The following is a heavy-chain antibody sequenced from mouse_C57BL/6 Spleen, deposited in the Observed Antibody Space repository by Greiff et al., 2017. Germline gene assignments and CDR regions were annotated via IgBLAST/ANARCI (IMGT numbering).Heavy chain of an antibody. V-gene: IGHV1-76*01. CDR2: IYPGSGNT. J-gene: IGHJ1*03. CDR3: ARRTTTVVAHWYFDV. Sequence: QVHVKQSGAELVRPGASVKLSCKASGYTFTDYYITWVKQRPGQGLEWIARIYPGSGNTYYNEKFKGKATLTAEKSSSTAYMQLSSLTSEDSAVYFCARRTTTVVAHWYFDVWGTGTTVTVSS. D-gene: IGHD1-1*01. CDR1: GYTFTDYY.